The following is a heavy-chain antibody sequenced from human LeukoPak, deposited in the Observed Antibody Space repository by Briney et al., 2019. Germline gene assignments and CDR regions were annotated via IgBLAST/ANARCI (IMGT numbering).Heavy chain of an antibody. CDR1: GFTFSSYW. Sequence: GGSLRLSCAASGFTFSSYWMDWVRRAPGKGLEWVANINQDGSEKYYVDSVKGRFTISRDNAKNSLYLQMNSLRAEDTAVYYCAKRATYYDFWSGPLGGQGTLVTVSS. CDR3: AKRATYYDFWSGPL. D-gene: IGHD3-3*01. CDR2: INQDGSEK. V-gene: IGHV3-7*03. J-gene: IGHJ4*02.